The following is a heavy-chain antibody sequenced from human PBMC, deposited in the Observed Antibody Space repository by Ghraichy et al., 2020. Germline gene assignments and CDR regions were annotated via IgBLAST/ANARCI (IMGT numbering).Heavy chain of an antibody. V-gene: IGHV3-23*01. D-gene: IGHD3-22*01. CDR2: ISGSGGST. J-gene: IGHJ4*02. Sequence: GGSLRLSCAASGFTFSSYAMSWVRQAPGKGLEWVSAISGSGGSTYYADSVKGRFTISRDNSKNTLYLQMNSLRAEDTAVYYCAKDWRKSMISGRGHYFDYWGQGTLVTVSS. CDR3: AKDWRKSMISGRGHYFDY. CDR1: GFTFSSYA.